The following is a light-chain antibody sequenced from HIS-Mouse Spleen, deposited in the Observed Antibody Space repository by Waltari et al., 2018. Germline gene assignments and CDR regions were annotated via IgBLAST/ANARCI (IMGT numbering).Light chain of an antibody. V-gene: IGLV4-69*01. CDR2: LNSDGSH. CDR1: SGHSSYA. Sequence: QLVLTQSPSASASLGASVKLTCTLSSGHSSYAIAWHQQQPGKGPRYLMKLNSDGSHSKGDGIPDRFSGSSSGAERYLTISSLQSEDEADYYCQTWGVFGGGTKLTVL. J-gene: IGLJ2*01. CDR3: QTWGV.